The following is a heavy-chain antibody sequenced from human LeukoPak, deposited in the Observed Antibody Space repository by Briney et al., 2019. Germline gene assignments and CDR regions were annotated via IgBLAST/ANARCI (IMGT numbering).Heavy chain of an antibody. J-gene: IGHJ3*02. CDR2: IYSGGST. CDR1: EFSVGSNY. Sequence: GGSLRLSCAASEFSVGSNYMTWVRQAPGKGLEWVSLIYSGGSTYYADSVKGRFTISRDNSKNTLYLQMNSLRAEDTAVYYCAREHMGVAAFDIWGQGTMVTVSS. V-gene: IGHV3-66*01. D-gene: IGHD1-26*01. CDR3: AREHMGVAAFDI.